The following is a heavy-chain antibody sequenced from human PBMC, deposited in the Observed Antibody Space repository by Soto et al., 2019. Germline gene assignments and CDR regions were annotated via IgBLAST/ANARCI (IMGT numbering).Heavy chain of an antibody. CDR3: AKGTGSSPSTPYYYGMDV. V-gene: IGHV3-23*01. D-gene: IGHD6-6*01. CDR1: GFTFSSYA. J-gene: IGHJ6*02. CDR2: ISGSGGST. Sequence: GGSLRLSCAASGFTFSSYAMSWVRQAPGKGLEWVSAISGSGGSTYYADSVKGRFTISRDNSKNTLYLQMNSLRAEDTAVYYCAKGTGSSPSTPYYYGMDVWGQGTTVTVSS.